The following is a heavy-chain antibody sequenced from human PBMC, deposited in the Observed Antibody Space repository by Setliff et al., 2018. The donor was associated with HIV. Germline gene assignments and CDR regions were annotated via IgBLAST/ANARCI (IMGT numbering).Heavy chain of an antibody. CDR3: TTDVFGYSSSWYYYYYMDV. D-gene: IGHD6-13*01. J-gene: IGHJ6*03. CDR1: GFTFEDYG. Sequence: GGSLRLSCAASGFTFEDYGMSWVRQVPGKGLEWVSGISWSGGGTGYADSVKGRFAISRDDAKNSLYLQMNSLRVEDTAVYYCTTDVFGYSSSWYYYYYMDVWGKGTTVTVSS. V-gene: IGHV3-20*04. CDR2: ISWSGGGT.